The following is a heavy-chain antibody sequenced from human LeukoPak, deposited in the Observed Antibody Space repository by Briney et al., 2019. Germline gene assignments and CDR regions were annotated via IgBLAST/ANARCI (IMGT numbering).Heavy chain of an antibody. D-gene: IGHD5-18*01. J-gene: IGHJ4*02. V-gene: IGHV1-2*02. Sequence: ASVKVSCKASGYTFTSYDINWVRQATGQGLEWMGWINPNSGGTNYAQKFQGRVTMTRDTSISTAYMELSRLRSDDTAVYYCARDVDTAMVWGQGTLVTVSS. CDR2: INPNSGGT. CDR1: GYTFTSYD. CDR3: ARDVDTAMV.